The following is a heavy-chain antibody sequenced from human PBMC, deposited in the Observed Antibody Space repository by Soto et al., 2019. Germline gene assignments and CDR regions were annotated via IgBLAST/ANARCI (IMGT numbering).Heavy chain of an antibody. V-gene: IGHV1-2*04. CDR3: ARGLERGYDAFDI. J-gene: IGHJ3*02. D-gene: IGHD3-16*01. CDR2: INPNSGGT. Sequence: ASVKVSCKASGYTFTGYYMHWVRQAPGQGLEWMGWINPNSGGTNYAQKFQGWVTMTRDTSISTAYMELSRLRSDDTAVYYCARGLERGYDAFDIWGQGTMVTVSS. CDR1: GYTFTGYY.